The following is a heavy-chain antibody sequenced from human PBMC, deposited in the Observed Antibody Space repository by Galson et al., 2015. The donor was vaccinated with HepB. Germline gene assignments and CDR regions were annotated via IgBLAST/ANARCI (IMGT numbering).Heavy chain of an antibody. V-gene: IGHV1-18*01. Sequence: SVKVSCKASGYTFTSYGISWVRQAPGQGLEWMGWISAYNGNTNYAQKLQGRVTMTTDTSTSTAYMELRSLRSDDTAVYYCARDRPVKPYGDYEGGDYWGQGTLVTVSS. D-gene: IGHD4-17*01. J-gene: IGHJ4*02. CDR3: ARDRPVKPYGDYEGGDY. CDR1: GYTFTSYG. CDR2: ISAYNGNT.